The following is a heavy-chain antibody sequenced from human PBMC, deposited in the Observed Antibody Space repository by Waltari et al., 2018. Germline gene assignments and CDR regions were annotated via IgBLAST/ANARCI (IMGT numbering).Heavy chain of an antibody. D-gene: IGHD3-3*01. V-gene: IGHV4-34*01. CDR3: ARGRVEDYDFWSGYYSDDAFDI. CDR1: GGSFSGYY. CDR2: INHSGST. Sequence: QVQLQQWGAGLLKPSETLSLTCAVYGGSFSGYYWSWIRPPPGKGLEWIGEINHSGSTNYNPSLKSRVTISVDTSKNQFSLKLSSVTAADTAVYYCARGRVEDYDFWSGYYSDDAFDIWGQGTMVTVSS. J-gene: IGHJ3*02.